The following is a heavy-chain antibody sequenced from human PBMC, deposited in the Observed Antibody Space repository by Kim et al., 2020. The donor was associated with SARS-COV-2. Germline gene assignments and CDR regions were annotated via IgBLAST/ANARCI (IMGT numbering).Heavy chain of an antibody. CDR3: ANHAGGYNYFDP. Sequence: SETLSLTCTVSGGSVRNKYCTWIRQPPGKTLEWMGFIYYSGGTRYNPSLKSRVTMSVDRSNNQCSLKLMSVTAADTAMYYCANHAGGYNYFDPWGQGTLVIVSS. CDR2: IYYSGGT. D-gene: IGHD1-20*01. CDR1: GGSVRNKY. V-gene: IGHV4-59*02. J-gene: IGHJ5*02.